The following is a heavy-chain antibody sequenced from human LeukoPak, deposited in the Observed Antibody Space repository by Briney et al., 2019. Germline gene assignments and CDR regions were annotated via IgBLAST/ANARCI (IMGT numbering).Heavy chain of an antibody. D-gene: IGHD3-3*01. Sequence: GGSLRLSCAASGFTSSSYAMSWVRQALGKGLEWVSSISGSGGSTYSADSEKGRFTISRDNSKKTLYLQMNSLRAEDTAEYYCAKGVVIDQYYYYGMDVWGQGTTVTVSS. V-gene: IGHV3-23*01. CDR2: ISGSGGST. CDR1: GFTSSSYA. J-gene: IGHJ6*02. CDR3: AKGVVIDQYYYYGMDV.